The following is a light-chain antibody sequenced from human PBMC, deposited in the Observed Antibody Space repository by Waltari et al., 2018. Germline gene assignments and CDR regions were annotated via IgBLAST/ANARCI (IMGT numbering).Light chain of an antibody. V-gene: IGLV2-23*01. J-gene: IGLJ2*01. CDR2: EGS. CDR3: CTYAGSSTLVV. CDR1: SSAVGSYNL. Sequence: QSALTQPASVSGSPGQSLTLSCTGTSSAVGSYNLVSWYQQHPGKAPKLMIYEGSKRPSGVSNRFSGSKSGNTASLTISGLQAEDEADYYCCTYAGSSTLVVFGGGTKLTVL.